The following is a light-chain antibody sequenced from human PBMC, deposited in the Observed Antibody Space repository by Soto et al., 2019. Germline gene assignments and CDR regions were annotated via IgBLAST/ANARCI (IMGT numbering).Light chain of an antibody. CDR2: DAS. V-gene: IGKV3-11*01. J-gene: IGKJ5*01. Sequence: EIVLTQSPATLSLSPGERATLSCRASQSISNYLAWYQQKPGQALRLLIYDASNRATGIPVKFSGSGSGTDYTVTNSSLEPEDVAVYYCQKRSDGYSFRQGTGL. CDR3: QKRSDGYS. CDR1: QSISNY.